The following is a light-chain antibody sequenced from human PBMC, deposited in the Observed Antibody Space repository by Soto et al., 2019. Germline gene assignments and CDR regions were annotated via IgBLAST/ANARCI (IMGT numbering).Light chain of an antibody. V-gene: IGKV1-33*01. Sequence: DIQMTHSPSTLSASVGGRVTITYQASHDIRKDLNWYQQKPGKAPKLLIHGASSLEAGVPSRFSGSGSGTDFTFTISGLQPEDVATYHCQQYDNLPLTFGGGTKVDIK. CDR2: GAS. J-gene: IGKJ4*01. CDR3: QQYDNLPLT. CDR1: HDIRKD.